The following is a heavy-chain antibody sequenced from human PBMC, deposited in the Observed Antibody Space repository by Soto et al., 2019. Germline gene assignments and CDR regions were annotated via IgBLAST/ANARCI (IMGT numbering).Heavy chain of an antibody. D-gene: IGHD2-15*01. CDR3: ASPGVVVPPTSSDY. CDR2: INSDGSRT. CDR1: GFTFSDYW. Sequence: EVQLVESGGGLVQPGGSLRLSCAASGFTFSDYWMHWVRQAPGKGLVWVSRINSDGSRTSYADSVKGRFTISRDNAKNTLFLQLNSLRAEYTAVYYCASPGVVVPPTSSDYWGQGTLVTVSS. J-gene: IGHJ4*02. V-gene: IGHV3-74*01.